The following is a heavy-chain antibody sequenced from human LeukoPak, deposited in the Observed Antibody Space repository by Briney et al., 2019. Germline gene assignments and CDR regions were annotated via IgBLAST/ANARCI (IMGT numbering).Heavy chain of an antibody. CDR1: GGTFSSYA. J-gene: IGHJ4*02. Sequence: SVKLSCTASGGTFSSYAISWVRQAPGQGLEWMGRIIPILGIANYAQKFQGRVTITADKSTSTAYMELSSLKSEDTAVYYCARYWLGSLNYWGQGTLVTVSS. CDR3: ARYWLGSLNY. D-gene: IGHD6-19*01. V-gene: IGHV1-69*04. CDR2: IIPILGIA.